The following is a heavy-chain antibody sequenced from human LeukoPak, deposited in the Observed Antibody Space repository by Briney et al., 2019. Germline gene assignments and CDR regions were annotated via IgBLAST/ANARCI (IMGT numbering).Heavy chain of an antibody. Sequence: SETLSLTCTVSGGSISSYYWSWIRQPPGKGLEWIGYIYYSGSTNYNPSLKSRVTISVDTSKNQFSLKLSPVTAADTAAYYCARQRLVDTAMALPDYWGQGTLVTVSS. CDR1: GGSISSYY. CDR2: IYYSGST. CDR3: ARQRLVDTAMALPDY. J-gene: IGHJ4*02. D-gene: IGHD5-18*01. V-gene: IGHV4-59*08.